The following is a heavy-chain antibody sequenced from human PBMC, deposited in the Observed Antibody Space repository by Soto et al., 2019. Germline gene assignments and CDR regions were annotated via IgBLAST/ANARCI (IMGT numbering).Heavy chain of an antibody. CDR2: INHSGST. CDR3: ARGLFITGTRDYYYYYMDV. V-gene: IGHV4-34*01. D-gene: IGHD1-7*01. Sequence: SETLSLTCAVYGGSFSGYYWSWIRQPPGKGLEWIGEINHSGSTNYNPSLKSRVTISVDTSKNQFSLKLSSVTAADTAVYYCARGLFITGTRDYYYYYMDVWGKGTTVTVSS. CDR1: GGSFSGYY. J-gene: IGHJ6*03.